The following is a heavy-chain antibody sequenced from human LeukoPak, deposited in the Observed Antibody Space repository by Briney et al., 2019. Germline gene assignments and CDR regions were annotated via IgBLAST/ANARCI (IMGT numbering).Heavy chain of an antibody. CDR2: MNPNSGNT. V-gene: IGHV1-8*01. CDR3: ARGRTNYYYYYMDV. Sequence: GASVKVSCKASGYTFTIYDINWVRQASGQGLEWMGWMNPNSGNTGYAQKFQGRVTMTRNTSISTAYMELSSLRSEDTAVYYCARGRTNYYYYYMDVWGKGTTVTVSS. J-gene: IGHJ6*03. CDR1: GYTFTIYD.